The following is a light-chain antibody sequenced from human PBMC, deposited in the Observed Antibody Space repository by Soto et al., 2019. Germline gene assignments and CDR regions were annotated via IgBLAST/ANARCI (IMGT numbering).Light chain of an antibody. CDR3: GTWDDTPSGGVL. Sequence: QSVLTQPPSASGTPGQRVTISCSGTGSNIGSNYVYWYQQLPGTAPNLLIYRNNQRPSGVPDRFSGSKSGTSASLAISGLRSEDEADYYCGTWDDTPSGGVLFGGGTKLTVL. V-gene: IGLV1-47*01. J-gene: IGLJ2*01. CDR1: GSNIGSNY. CDR2: RNN.